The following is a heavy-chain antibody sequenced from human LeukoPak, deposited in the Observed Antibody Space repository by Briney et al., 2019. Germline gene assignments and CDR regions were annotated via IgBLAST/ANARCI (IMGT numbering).Heavy chain of an antibody. CDR1: GFTFNNYW. V-gene: IGHV3-7*04. D-gene: IGHD7-27*01. CDR3: VRGWGYFDY. CDR2: IKKDGSEK. J-gene: IGHJ4*02. Sequence: QPGGSLRLSCAAPGFTFNNYWMNWVRQAPGKGLEWVANIKKDGSEKYYADSVKGRFTISRDNAKNSLYLQMHSLRGEDTAVYSCVRGWGYFDYWGQGTLVTVSS.